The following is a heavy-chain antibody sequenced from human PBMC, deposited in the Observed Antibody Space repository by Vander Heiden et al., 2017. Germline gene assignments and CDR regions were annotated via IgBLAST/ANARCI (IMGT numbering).Heavy chain of an antibody. J-gene: IGHJ5*02. CDR3: ARGISSSGWYLDWFDP. CDR2: IYYSGST. CDR1: GGSISSYY. D-gene: IGHD6-19*01. V-gene: IGHV4-59*01. Sequence: QVQLQESGPGLVKPSETLSLTCTVSGGSISSYYLSWIRQPPGKGLEWIGYIYYSGSTNYNPSLKSRVTISVDTSKNQFSLKLSSVTAADTAVYYCARGISSSGWYLDWFDPWGQGTLVTVAS.